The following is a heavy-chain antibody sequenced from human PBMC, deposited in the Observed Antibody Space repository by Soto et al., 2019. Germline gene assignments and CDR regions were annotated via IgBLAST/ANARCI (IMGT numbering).Heavy chain of an antibody. CDR2: ISGGGGTT. V-gene: IGHV3-23*01. J-gene: IGHJ4*02. CDR1: GFSFSSCA. D-gene: IGHD3-3*01. Sequence: AGGSLRLSCAASGFSFSSCAMSWVRQAPGKGLEWVSTISGGGGTTYYVDSVKGRFTISRDNSKNTLYLQMNSLRAEDTAVYYCAKVYSDFWRGYPFYFDYWGQGTLVTVSS. CDR3: AKVYSDFWRGYPFYFDY.